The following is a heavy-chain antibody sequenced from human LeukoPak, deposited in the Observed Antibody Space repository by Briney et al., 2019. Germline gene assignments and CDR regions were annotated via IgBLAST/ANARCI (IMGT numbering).Heavy chain of an antibody. V-gene: IGHV1-69*06. D-gene: IGHD2-15*01. J-gene: IGHJ3*02. CDR2: IIPFFGRA. Sequence: GSSVKVSCKASGGTFSSYGISWVRQAPGQGLEWMGGIIPFFGRADYAQKFQGRVTITADKSTSTVYMELSSLRSEDTAVYYCARDTPRREAAFDIWGQGTMVTVSS. CDR1: GGTFSSYG. CDR3: ARDTPRREAAFDI.